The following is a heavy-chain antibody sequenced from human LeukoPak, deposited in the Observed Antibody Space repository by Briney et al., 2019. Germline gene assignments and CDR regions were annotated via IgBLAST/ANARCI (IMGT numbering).Heavy chain of an antibody. D-gene: IGHD2-21*02. J-gene: IGHJ4*02. CDR2: ISGDGGST. CDR3: AKGHYPDASCAGDCYYSY. V-gene: IGHV3-43*02. Sequence: QSGGSLRLSCAASGFTFDDYAMHWVRQAPGKGLEWVSLISGDGGSTYYADSVKGQFTISRDNSKNTLYLQTDSLRVEDTAVYYCAKGHYPDASCAGDCYYSYWGQGTLVTVSS. CDR1: GFTFDDYA.